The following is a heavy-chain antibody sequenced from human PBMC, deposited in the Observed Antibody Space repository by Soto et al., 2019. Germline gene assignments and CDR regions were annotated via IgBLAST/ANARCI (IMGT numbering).Heavy chain of an antibody. D-gene: IGHD3-10*01. CDR2: IYGTGST. Sequence: QVQLQESDPGLVKPSETLSLTCTVSGGSVSSGTYYWTWIRQPPGKGLEWIGYIYGTGSTNYNPSLKSRVTISVDTSKKQFSLKLSCVTAADTAVYYCARAYYYGSGRGRSMDVWGQGTTVTV. J-gene: IGHJ6*02. CDR3: ARAYYYGSGRGRSMDV. V-gene: IGHV4-61*01. CDR1: GGSVSSGTYY.